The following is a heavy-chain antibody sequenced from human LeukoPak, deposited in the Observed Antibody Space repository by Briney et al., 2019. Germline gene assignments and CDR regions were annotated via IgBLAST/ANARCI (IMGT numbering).Heavy chain of an antibody. Sequence: PGRSLRLSCAASGFTFSSYGMHWVRQAPGKGLEWVAVIWYDGSNKYYADSVKGRFTISRDNSKNTLYLQMNSQRAEDTAVYYCAKDQYSSSPEIDYWGQGTLVTVSS. CDR1: GFTFSSYG. CDR2: IWYDGSNK. CDR3: AKDQYSSSPEIDY. V-gene: IGHV3-33*06. D-gene: IGHD6-6*01. J-gene: IGHJ4*02.